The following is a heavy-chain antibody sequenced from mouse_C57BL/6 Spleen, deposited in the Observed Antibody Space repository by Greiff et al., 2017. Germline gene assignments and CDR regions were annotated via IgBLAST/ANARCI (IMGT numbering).Heavy chain of an antibody. Sequence: VQLQQSGAELVKPGASVKMSCKASGYTFTTSPIEWMKQTPGKSLEWIGNFHPYNDDTKYKEKFKGKATLTVDKSSRTVYLELSRLTSDDSAVYYCASSYDYFFDDWGQGTTLTVSS. CDR3: ASSYDYFFDD. D-gene: IGHD2-4*01. CDR1: GYTFTTSP. CDR2: FHPYNDDT. J-gene: IGHJ2*01. V-gene: IGHV1-47*01.